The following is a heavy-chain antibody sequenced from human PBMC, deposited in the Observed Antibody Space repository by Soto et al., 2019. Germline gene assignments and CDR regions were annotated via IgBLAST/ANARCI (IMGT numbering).Heavy chain of an antibody. V-gene: IGHV3-30*18. Sequence: PGGSLRLSCAASGFTFSSYGMHWVRQAPGKGLEWVAVISYDGSNKYYADSVKGRFTISRDNSKNTLYLQMNSLRAEDTAVYYCAKDRTGYDFWSGYARSGMDVWGQGTTVTVYS. CDR3: AKDRTGYDFWSGYARSGMDV. D-gene: IGHD3-3*01. CDR1: GFTFSSYG. CDR2: ISYDGSNK. J-gene: IGHJ6*02.